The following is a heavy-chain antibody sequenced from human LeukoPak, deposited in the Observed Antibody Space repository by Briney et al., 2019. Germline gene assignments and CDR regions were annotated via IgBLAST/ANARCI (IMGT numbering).Heavy chain of an antibody. CDR3: ASSSDGYQATFYFDY. Sequence: SETLSLTCTVSGGSISSSSYYWGWIRQPPGKGLEWIGSIYYSGSTYYNPSLKSRVTISVDTSKNQFSLKLSSVTAADTAVYYCASSSDGYQATFYFDYWGQGTLVTVSS. J-gene: IGHJ4*02. CDR2: IYYSGST. V-gene: IGHV4-39*01. D-gene: IGHD5-24*01. CDR1: GGSISSSSYY.